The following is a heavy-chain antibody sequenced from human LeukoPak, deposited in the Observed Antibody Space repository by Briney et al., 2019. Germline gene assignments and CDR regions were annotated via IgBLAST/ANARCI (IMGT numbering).Heavy chain of an antibody. CDR1: GFTVSAYA. J-gene: IGHJ6*02. D-gene: IGHD5-12*01. V-gene: IGHV3-53*01. Sequence: GVSLRLSCAASGFTVSAYAMAWVRQAPGKGLEWVSTIYDDNTYYADSVKGRFTISRDNSKNTLYVQMNSLGAEDTAVYYCARARGYSGYESKWYYYGMDVWGQGTTVTVSS. CDR3: ARARGYSGYESKWYYYGMDV. CDR2: IYDDNT.